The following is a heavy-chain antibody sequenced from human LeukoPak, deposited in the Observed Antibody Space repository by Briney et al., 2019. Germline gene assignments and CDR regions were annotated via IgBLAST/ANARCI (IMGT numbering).Heavy chain of an antibody. V-gene: IGHV1-2*02. CDR1: GYTFTGYY. CDR3: ARRTAVAGLNYYYYGMDV. Sequence: GASVKVSCKASGYTFTGYYMHWVRQAPGQGLEWMGWINPNSGGTNDAQKFQGRVTMTRDTSISTAYMEVSRLRSDDTAVYYCARRTAVAGLNYYYYGMDVWGQGTTVTVSS. CDR2: INPNSGGT. J-gene: IGHJ6*02. D-gene: IGHD6-19*01.